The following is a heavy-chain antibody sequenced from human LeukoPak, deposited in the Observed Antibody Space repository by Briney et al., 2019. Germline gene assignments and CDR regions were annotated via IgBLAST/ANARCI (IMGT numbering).Heavy chain of an antibody. CDR3: ARDSSSPSAANYYYYYYMDV. J-gene: IGHJ6*03. V-gene: IGHV4-39*07. D-gene: IGHD6-6*01. CDR2: IYYSGST. CDR1: GGSISSSSDY. Sequence: PSESLSLTCTVSGGSISSSSDYWGWIRQPPGKGLEWIGIIYYSGSTYYNPSLKSRVTISVDTSKNQFSLKLSSVTAADTAVYYCARDSSSPSAANYYYYYYMDVWGKGTTVTVSS.